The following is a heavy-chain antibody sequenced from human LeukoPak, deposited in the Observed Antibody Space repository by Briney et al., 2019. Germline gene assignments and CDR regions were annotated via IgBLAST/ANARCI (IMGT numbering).Heavy chain of an antibody. J-gene: IGHJ4*02. CDR2: INPNSGGT. V-gene: IGHV1-2*04. CDR3: ARDRRGSYFDY. CDR1: GYTFTGYY. Sequence: ASVTVSCKASGYTFTGYYMHWVRQAPGQGLEWMGWINPNSGGTNYAQKFQGWVTMTRDTSIGTAYMELSRLRSDDTAVYYCARDRRGSYFDYWGQGTLVTVSS.